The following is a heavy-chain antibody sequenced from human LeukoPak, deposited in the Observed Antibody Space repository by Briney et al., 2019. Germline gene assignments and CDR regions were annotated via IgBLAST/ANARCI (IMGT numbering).Heavy chain of an antibody. CDR1: GLSLNNYA. Sequence: GGSLRLSCTASGLSLNNYAMSWVRQVPGKGLEWVSASSSSDDGKWYADSVKGRFTISRDNAKNSLYLQMNSLRAEDTAVYYCARERNYYDSSGYYWRLGNDAFDIWGQGTMVTVSS. V-gene: IGHV3-21*01. D-gene: IGHD3-22*01. J-gene: IGHJ3*02. CDR2: SSSSDDGK. CDR3: ARERNYYDSSGYYWRLGNDAFDI.